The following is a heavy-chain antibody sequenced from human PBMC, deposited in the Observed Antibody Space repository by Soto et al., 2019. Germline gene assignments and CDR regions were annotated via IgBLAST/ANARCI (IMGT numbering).Heavy chain of an antibody. CDR2: AHYSGST. J-gene: IGHJ4*02. V-gene: IGHV4-59*01. Sequence: SETLSLTCTVSGGSITNYYWSWIRQTPGKGLEWVGSAHYSGSTHYNPSLKSRVTTSVDTSKNQISLNLTSVTAADTAVYYCARRGLGARFDYWGQGTLVTVSS. CDR1: GGSITNYY. CDR3: ARRGLGARFDY. D-gene: IGHD1-26*01.